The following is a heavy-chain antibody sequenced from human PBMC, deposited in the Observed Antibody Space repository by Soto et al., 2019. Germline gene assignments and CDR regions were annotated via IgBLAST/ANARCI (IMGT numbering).Heavy chain of an antibody. D-gene: IGHD6-19*01. V-gene: IGHV3-30-3*01. CDR3: ARDPGQWLARYGMDV. Sequence: QVQLVESGGGVVQPGRSLRLSCAGSGFTFSTYAIHWVRQAPGKGLEWVAVISHDGHNKYYTDSVKGRITISRDNSKKTLFLQINSLTTEDTAVYYCARDPGQWLARYGMDVWGQGTTVPVSS. CDR2: ISHDGHNK. CDR1: GFTFSTYA. J-gene: IGHJ6*02.